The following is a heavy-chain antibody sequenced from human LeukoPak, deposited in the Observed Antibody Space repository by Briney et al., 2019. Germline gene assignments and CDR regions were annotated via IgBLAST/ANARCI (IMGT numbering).Heavy chain of an antibody. CDR1: GYTFTSYG. V-gene: IGHV1-2*02. D-gene: IGHD3-3*01. CDR3: ARDLASGYDFWSGNNWFDP. J-gene: IGHJ5*02. Sequence: ASVKVSCKASGYTFTSYGISWVRQAPGQGLEWMGWINPNSGGTNYAQKFQGRVTMTRDTSISTAYMELSRLRSDDTAVYYCARDLASGYDFWSGNNWFDPWGQGTLVTVSS. CDR2: INPNSGGT.